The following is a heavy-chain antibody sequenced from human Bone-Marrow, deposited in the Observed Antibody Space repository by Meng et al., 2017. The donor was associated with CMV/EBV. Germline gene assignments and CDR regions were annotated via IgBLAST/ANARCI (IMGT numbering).Heavy chain of an antibody. CDR1: GFTVSSNY. D-gene: IGHD3-3*01. J-gene: IGHJ5*02. V-gene: IGHV3-66*02. CDR3: ARDRHDFWSGYYSGWFDP. CDR2: IYSGGST. Sequence: GESLKISCAASGFTVSSNYMSWVREAPGKGLEGVSVIYSGGSTYYADSVKGRFTISRDNSKDTLYLQMNSLRAEDTAVYYCARDRHDFWSGYYSGWFDPWGQGTLVTVSS.